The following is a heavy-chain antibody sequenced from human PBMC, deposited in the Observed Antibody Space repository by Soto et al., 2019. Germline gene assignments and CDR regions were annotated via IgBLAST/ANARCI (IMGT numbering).Heavy chain of an antibody. J-gene: IGHJ5*02. D-gene: IGHD2-2*01. Sequence: ASVKVSCKASGYTFTSYDINWVRQATGQGLEWMGWMNPNSGNTGYAQKFQGRVTMTRNTSISTAYMELSGLRSEDTAVYYCARGFWDIVVVPAAISFSWLDPWGQGTLVTVSS. CDR2: MNPNSGNT. CDR3: ARGFWDIVVVPAAISFSWLDP. V-gene: IGHV1-8*01. CDR1: GYTFTSYD.